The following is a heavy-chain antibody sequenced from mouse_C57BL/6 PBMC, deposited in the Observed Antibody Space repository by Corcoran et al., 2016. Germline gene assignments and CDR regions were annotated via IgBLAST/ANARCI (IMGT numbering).Heavy chain of an antibody. D-gene: IGHD3-2*02. CDR1: GYTFTTNG. V-gene: IGHV9-3*01. Sequence: QIQLVQSGPELKKPGETVKISCKASGYTFTTNGMSWVKQAPGKGLKWMGWINTYSGVPTYADDFKGRFAFSLETSASTAYLQINNLKNEDTATYFCARPTAQALFAYWGQGTLVTVSA. J-gene: IGHJ3*01. CDR3: ARPTAQALFAY. CDR2: INTYSGVP.